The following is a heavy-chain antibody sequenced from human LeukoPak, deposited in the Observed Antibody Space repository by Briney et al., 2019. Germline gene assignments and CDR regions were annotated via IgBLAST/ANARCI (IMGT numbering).Heavy chain of an antibody. J-gene: IGHJ3*01. V-gene: IGHV4-38-2*01. CDR2: IHHRGNS. D-gene: IGHD2-15*01. CDR3: ARDASLGSGPTDGFDL. Sequence: PSETLSLTCAVSGYSITSGYYWAWTRQPPGKGLEFIGSIHHRGNSYYNPSLKSRVTISPDTSKNHLSLILTSVTAADTAVYYCARDASLGSGPTDGFDLWGQGTLVTVSS. CDR1: GYSITSGYY.